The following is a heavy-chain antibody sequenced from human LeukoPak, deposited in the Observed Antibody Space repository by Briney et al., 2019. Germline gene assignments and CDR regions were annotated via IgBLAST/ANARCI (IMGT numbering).Heavy chain of an antibody. D-gene: IGHD2-2*01. J-gene: IGHJ6*02. V-gene: IGHV3-30-3*01. CDR1: GFTFSSYA. Sequence: PGGSLRLSCAASGFTFSSYAMHWVRQAPGKGLEWVAAISYDGSNKYYADSVKGRFTISRDNSKNTLYLQMNSLRAEDTAVYYCARTLGYCSSTSCYGPYYYGMDVWGQGTTVTVSS. CDR3: ARTLGYCSSTSCYGPYYYGMDV. CDR2: ISYDGSNK.